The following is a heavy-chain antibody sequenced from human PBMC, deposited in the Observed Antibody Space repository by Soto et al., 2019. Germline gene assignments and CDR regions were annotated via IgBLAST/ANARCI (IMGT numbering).Heavy chain of an antibody. CDR2: IYYSGST. J-gene: IGHJ4*02. Sequence: SETLSLTCTVSGGSISSYYWSWIRQPPWKGLEWIGYIYYSGSTNYNPSLKSRVTISVDTSKNQFSLKLSSVTAADTAVYYCARLSFRSYSSGWKPDYWGQGTLVTVSS. V-gene: IGHV4-59*08. CDR1: GGSISSYY. CDR3: ARLSFRSYSSGWKPDY. D-gene: IGHD6-19*01.